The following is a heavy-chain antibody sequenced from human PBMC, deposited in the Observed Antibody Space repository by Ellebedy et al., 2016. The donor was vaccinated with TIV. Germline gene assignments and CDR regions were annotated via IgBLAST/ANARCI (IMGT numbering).Heavy chain of an antibody. V-gene: IGHV4-59*01. CDR2: IYHSGSN. Sequence: MPSETLSLTCAVSGGFISNYYWTWIRQSPETGLEWIGYIYHSGSNGSNPSLKSRVTISVNTPKNQFSLKLNSVTAADTAVYYCARGAPFPYYFDSWGQGLLVTVSS. CDR1: GGFISNYY. CDR3: ARGAPFPYYFDS. J-gene: IGHJ4*02.